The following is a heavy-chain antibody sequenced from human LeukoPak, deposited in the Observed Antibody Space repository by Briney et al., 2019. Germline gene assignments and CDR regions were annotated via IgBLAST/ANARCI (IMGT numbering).Heavy chain of an antibody. CDR2: IFYSGST. J-gene: IGHJ3*02. V-gene: IGHV4-59*01. CDR1: GGSISSYY. Sequence: SETLSLTCTVSGGSISSYYWSWIRQPPGKGLEWIGSIFYSGSTIYSPSLKSRVTMSVDTSKSQFSLRLSSVTAADTAVYYCARELGISAFDIWGQGTLVTVSS. CDR3: ARELGISAFDI. D-gene: IGHD7-27*01.